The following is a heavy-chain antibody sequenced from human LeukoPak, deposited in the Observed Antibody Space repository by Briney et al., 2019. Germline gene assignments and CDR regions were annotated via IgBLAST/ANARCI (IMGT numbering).Heavy chain of an antibody. CDR3: ARAVDTAMVNYYYYYYYMDV. CDR2: IYYSGST. Sequence: SETLSLTCTASGGSISSYYWSWIRQPPGKGLEWIGYIYYSGSTNYNPSLKSRVTISVDTSKNQFSLKLSSVTAADTAVYYCARAVDTAMVNYYYYYYYMDVWGKGTTVTVSS. J-gene: IGHJ6*03. V-gene: IGHV4-59*01. CDR1: GGSISSYY. D-gene: IGHD5-18*01.